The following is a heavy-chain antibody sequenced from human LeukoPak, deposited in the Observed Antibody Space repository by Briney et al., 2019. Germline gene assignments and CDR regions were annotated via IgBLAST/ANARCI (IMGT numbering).Heavy chain of an antibody. V-gene: IGHV3-30*03. Sequence: GRSLRLSCAASGFTFSSYGMHWVRQAPGKGLEWVAVISYDGSNKYYADSVKGRFTISRDNAKNSLYLQMNSLRAEDTAVYFCARDRGRREDYWGQGTLVTVSS. J-gene: IGHJ4*02. CDR2: ISYDGSNK. CDR3: ARDRGRREDY. D-gene: IGHD1-26*01. CDR1: GFTFSSYG.